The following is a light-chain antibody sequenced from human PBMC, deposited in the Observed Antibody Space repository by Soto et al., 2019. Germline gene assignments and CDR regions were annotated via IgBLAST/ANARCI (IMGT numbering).Light chain of an antibody. CDR1: QSVSSSF. V-gene: IGKV3-20*01. Sequence: EVVWTQSPGTLSLSPGERATLSCRASQSVSSSFLAWYQQKPGQAPRLLIHAASTGATGIPARFRGSGSGTDFTLTISSLEPEDSAVYFCHQYADSPQTFGQGTKVEIK. J-gene: IGKJ2*01. CDR2: AAS. CDR3: HQYADSPQT.